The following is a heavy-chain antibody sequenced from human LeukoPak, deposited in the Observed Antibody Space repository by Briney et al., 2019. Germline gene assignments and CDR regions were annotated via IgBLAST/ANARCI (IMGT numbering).Heavy chain of an antibody. D-gene: IGHD6-6*01. Sequence: GASVKVSCKASGYTFTSYDINWVRQATGQGLEWMGWMNPNSGNTGYAQKFQGRVTITRNTSISTAYMELSSLRSEDTAVYYCARGKSSIAARNYYYMDVWGKGTTVTVSS. CDR1: GYTFTSYD. CDR2: MNPNSGNT. CDR3: ARGKSSIAARNYYYMDV. J-gene: IGHJ6*03. V-gene: IGHV1-8*03.